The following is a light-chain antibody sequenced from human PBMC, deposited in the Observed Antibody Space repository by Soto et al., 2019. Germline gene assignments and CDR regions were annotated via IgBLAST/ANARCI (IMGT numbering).Light chain of an antibody. Sequence: PGERATLSCRASQRVSNYLAWYQQKPGQPPRLLIYDASNRATGIPARFSGSGSGADFSLTISSLEPEDFAVYYCQQRSRWPLTFGGGTKVDMK. V-gene: IGKV3-11*01. CDR3: QQRSRWPLT. CDR2: DAS. J-gene: IGKJ4*01. CDR1: QRVSNY.